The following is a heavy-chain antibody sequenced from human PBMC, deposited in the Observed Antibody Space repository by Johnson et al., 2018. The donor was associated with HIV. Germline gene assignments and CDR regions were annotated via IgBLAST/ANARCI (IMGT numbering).Heavy chain of an antibody. CDR2: ISSSGSTI. D-gene: IGHD6-6*01. J-gene: IGHJ3*02. CDR1: GFTFSSYW. V-gene: IGHV3-48*04. CDR3: ASGVSSIAARLDAFDI. Sequence: VQLVESGGGLVQPGGSLRLSCAASGFTFSSYWIHWVRQAPGQGLVWVSYISSSGSTIYYAASVKGRFTISRDNAKNSLYLQMNSLRAEDTAVYYCASGVSSIAARLDAFDIWGQGTMVTVSS.